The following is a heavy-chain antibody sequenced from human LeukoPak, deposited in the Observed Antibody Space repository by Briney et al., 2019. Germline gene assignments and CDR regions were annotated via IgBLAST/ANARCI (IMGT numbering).Heavy chain of an antibody. CDR1: GYTFTSYG. CDR3: ARAIHYGSGSDQFDP. J-gene: IGHJ5*02. D-gene: IGHD3-10*01. Sequence: ASVKVSCKASGYTFTSYGISWVRQAPGQGVAWMGWISVYNGNTNYAQKLQGRVTMTTDTSTRTAYMELRSLRSDDTARYCCARAIHYGSGSDQFDPWGQGTLVTVSS. V-gene: IGHV1-18*01. CDR2: ISVYNGNT.